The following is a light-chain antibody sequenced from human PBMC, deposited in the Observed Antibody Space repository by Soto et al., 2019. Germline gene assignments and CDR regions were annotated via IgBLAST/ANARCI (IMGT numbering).Light chain of an antibody. CDR3: QLYKGRPQT. Sequence: EIGMTQSVATVSLSPGERATLSCRASQSVSSYLTWYQQKPGQAPRLLIYGTSTRAGGVPARFSGGGSGPEFTLTITILQSEDVAVYYCQLYKGRPQTFGQGTKVDIK. CDR2: GTS. J-gene: IGKJ1*01. V-gene: IGKV3-15*01. CDR1: QSVSSY.